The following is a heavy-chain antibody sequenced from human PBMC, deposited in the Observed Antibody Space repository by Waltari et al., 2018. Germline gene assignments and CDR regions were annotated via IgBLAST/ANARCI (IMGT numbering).Heavy chain of an antibody. D-gene: IGHD3-22*01. J-gene: IGHJ4*02. CDR2: ISSSSSYI. V-gene: IGHV3-21*01. CDR3: ARDLDYYDSSKHDY. CDR1: GFTFSSDS. Sequence: EVQLVESGGGLVKPGGSMRLSCAASGFTFSSDSMNWVRQAPGKGLEWVSSISSSSSYIYYADSVKGRFTISRDNAKNSLYLQMNSLRAEDTAVYYCARDLDYYDSSKHDYWGQGTLVTVSS.